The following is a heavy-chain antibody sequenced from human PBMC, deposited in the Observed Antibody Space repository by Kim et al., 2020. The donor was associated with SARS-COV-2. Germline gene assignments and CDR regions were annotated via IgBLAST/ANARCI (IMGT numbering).Heavy chain of an antibody. J-gene: IGHJ4*02. V-gene: IGHV3-30*18. Sequence: GGSLRLSCAASGFTFSSYGMHWVRQAPGKGLEWVAVISYDGSNKYYADSVKGRFTISRDNSKKTLYLQMNSLRAEDTAVYYCAKDFGDYSPNAGTVDYWGQGTLVTVSS. CDR1: GFTFSSYG. CDR3: AKDFGDYSPNAGTVDY. D-gene: IGHD3-3*01. CDR2: ISYDGSNK.